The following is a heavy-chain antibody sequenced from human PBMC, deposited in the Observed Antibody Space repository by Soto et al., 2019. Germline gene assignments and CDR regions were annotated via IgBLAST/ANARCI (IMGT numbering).Heavy chain of an antibody. CDR2: IYNSGSS. CDR3: ARGDSHSSGYLIVGVLTQ. V-gene: IGHV4-59*01. D-gene: IGHD3-22*01. CDR1: GGSIRTND. Sequence: SVTLSLTCTVSGGSIRTNDWSWIRKPPGKGLEWIGYIYNSGSSNYNPSLKSRVTISVDTSKNHFSLQLASVTAADTAVYYCARGDSHSSGYLIVGVLTQWGQGTLVTVS. J-gene: IGHJ4*02.